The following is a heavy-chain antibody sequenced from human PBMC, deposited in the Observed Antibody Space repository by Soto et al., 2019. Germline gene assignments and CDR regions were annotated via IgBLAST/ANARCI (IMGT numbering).Heavy chain of an antibody. J-gene: IGHJ6*02. D-gene: IGHD2-21*02. CDR1: GFTFSSYA. CDR2: ISYDGSNK. Sequence: PGGSLRLSCAASGFTFSSYAMHWVRQAPGKGLEWVAVISYDGSNKYYADSVKGRFTISRDNSKNTLYLQMNSLRAEDTAVYYCARSIFIVVVTARGYGMDVWGQGTTVTVSS. V-gene: IGHV3-30-3*01. CDR3: ARSIFIVVVTARGYGMDV.